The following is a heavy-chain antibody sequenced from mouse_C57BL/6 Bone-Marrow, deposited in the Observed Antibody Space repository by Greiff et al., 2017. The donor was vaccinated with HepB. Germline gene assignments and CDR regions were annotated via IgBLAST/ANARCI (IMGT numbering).Heavy chain of an antibody. Sequence: QVQLQQSGAELVKPGASVKVSCKASGYTFTSYWMHWVKQRPGQGLEWIGRIHPSDSDTNYNQKFKGKATLTVDKSSSTAYMQLSSLTSEDSAVYYCATNPVYYGSSYKGYYAMDYWGQGTSVTVSS. V-gene: IGHV1-74*01. J-gene: IGHJ4*01. CDR2: IHPSDSDT. CDR3: ATNPVYYGSSYKGYYAMDY. CDR1: GYTFTSYW. D-gene: IGHD1-1*01.